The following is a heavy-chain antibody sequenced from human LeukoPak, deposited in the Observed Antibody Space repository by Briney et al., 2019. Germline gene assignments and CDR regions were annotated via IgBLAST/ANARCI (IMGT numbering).Heavy chain of an antibody. CDR3: ARLNLGYGYFLEATKHDY. CDR2: IPYDDGTNK. D-gene: IGHD5-18*01. Sequence: GRSLRLSCAASGFTFSTYPMHWVRQAPGKGLEWVAVIPYDDGTNKYYADSVKGRFTISRDNSKNPLYLQMNSLRAEDTAVYYCARLNLGYGYFLEATKHDYRGQGTLVTVSS. CDR1: GFTFSTYP. V-gene: IGHV3-30-3*01. J-gene: IGHJ4*02.